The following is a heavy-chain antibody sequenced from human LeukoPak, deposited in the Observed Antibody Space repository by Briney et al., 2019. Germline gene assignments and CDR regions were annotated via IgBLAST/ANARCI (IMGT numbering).Heavy chain of an antibody. J-gene: IGHJ3*02. Sequence: PGASLRLSCAASGFTFSSYAMSWVRQAPGKGLEWVSAISGSGGSTYYADSVKGRFTISRDNSKNTLYLQMNSLRAEDTAVYYCAIFTYYYDSSVNPFDIWGQGTMVTVSS. CDR1: GFTFSSYA. CDR2: ISGSGGST. V-gene: IGHV3-23*01. CDR3: AIFTYYYDSSVNPFDI. D-gene: IGHD3-22*01.